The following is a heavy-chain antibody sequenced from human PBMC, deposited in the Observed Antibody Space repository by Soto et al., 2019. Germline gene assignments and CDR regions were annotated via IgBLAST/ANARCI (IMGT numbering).Heavy chain of an antibody. D-gene: IGHD3-10*01. V-gene: IGHV6-1*01. CDR1: GDSVSSNSAA. CDR2: TYYWSKWYN. Sequence: SQTLSLTCVISGDSVSSNSAAWNWIRQSPSRGLEWLGRTYYWSKWYNDYAVSVKSRITINPDTSKNQFFLQLNSVTPEDTAVYYCAQTPGGILWFGELLNGYLDYWGQGTLVTVSS. J-gene: IGHJ4*01. CDR3: AQTPGGILWFGELLNGYLDY.